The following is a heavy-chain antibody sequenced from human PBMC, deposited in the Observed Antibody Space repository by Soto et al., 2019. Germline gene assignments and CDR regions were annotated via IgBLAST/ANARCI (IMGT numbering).Heavy chain of an antibody. CDR1: GGSFSGYY. D-gene: IGHD3-10*01. CDR2: INHSGST. Sequence: SSETLSLTCAVYGGSFSGYYWSWIRQPPGKGLEWIGEINHSGSTNYNPSLKSRVTISVDTSKNQFSLKLSSVTAADTAVYYCSRGTALWFGEPLFYYYYYYMDVWGKGTTVTVSS. V-gene: IGHV4-34*01. J-gene: IGHJ6*03. CDR3: SRGTALWFGEPLFYYYYYYMDV.